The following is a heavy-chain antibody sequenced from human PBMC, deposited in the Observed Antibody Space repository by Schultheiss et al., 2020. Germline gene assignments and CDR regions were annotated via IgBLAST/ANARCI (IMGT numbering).Heavy chain of an antibody. CDR2: MNPNSGNT. CDR3: ARETRYFDWLAY. D-gene: IGHD3-9*01. Sequence: ASVKVSCKASGYTFTSYAMHWVRQATGQGLEWMGWMNPNSGNTGYAQKFQGRVTMTRNTSISTAYMELSSLRSEDTAVYYCARETRYFDWLAYWGQGTLVTVS. CDR1: GYTFTSYA. J-gene: IGHJ4*02. V-gene: IGHV1-8*02.